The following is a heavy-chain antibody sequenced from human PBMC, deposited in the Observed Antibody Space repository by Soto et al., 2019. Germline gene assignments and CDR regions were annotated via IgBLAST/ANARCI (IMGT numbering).Heavy chain of an antibody. V-gene: IGHV3-66*01. J-gene: IGHJ3*02. CDR2: IYYDGST. D-gene: IGHD6-19*01. CDR3: ARDSQWLGHDAFDI. CDR1: GFTFSKKY. Sequence: EVQLVESGGTLVQPGGSLRLSCAASGFTFSKKYMSWVRQAPGKGLEWVSVIYYDGSTYYAGSVKGRFTISRDNYKNTVYLQVNNLRVEDTGVYYCARDSQWLGHDAFDIWGQGTKVTVSS.